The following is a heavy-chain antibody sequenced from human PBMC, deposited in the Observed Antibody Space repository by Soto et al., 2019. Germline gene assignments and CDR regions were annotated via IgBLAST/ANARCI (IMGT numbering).Heavy chain of an antibody. CDR2: MNEDGSER. D-gene: IGHD4-4*01. J-gene: IGHJ4*02. CDR1: GFSFSSAW. Sequence: PGWSLRLSCAVSGFSFSSAWMTWIRQAPGKGLERVAIMNEDGSERYYVDSVKGRFTISRDNAKNALFLQMNSLRVEDTAVYFCARDRAYSRFDYWGQGSLVTVSS. V-gene: IGHV3-7*03. CDR3: ARDRAYSRFDY.